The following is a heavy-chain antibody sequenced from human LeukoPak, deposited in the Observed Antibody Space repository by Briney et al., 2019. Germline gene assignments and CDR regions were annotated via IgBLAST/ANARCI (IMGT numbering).Heavy chain of an antibody. CDR2: FDPEDGET. CDR1: GYTLTELS. V-gene: IGHV1-24*01. Sequence: GASVKVSCKVSGYTLTELSMHWVRQAPGKGLEWMGGFDPEDGETIYAQKFQGRVTMTEDTSTDTAYMELSSLRSEDTAVYCCATDLYYYGSGSYYNIWGQGTLVTVSS. CDR3: ATDLYYYGSGSYYNI. D-gene: IGHD3-10*01. J-gene: IGHJ4*02.